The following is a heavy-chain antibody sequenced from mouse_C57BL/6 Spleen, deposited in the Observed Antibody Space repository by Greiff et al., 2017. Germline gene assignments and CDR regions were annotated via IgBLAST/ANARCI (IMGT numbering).Heavy chain of an antibody. CDR3: ARRDYSNFFDY. CDR2: IDPSDSYT. CDR1: GYTFTSYW. V-gene: IGHV1-50*01. Sequence: QVQLQQPGAELVKPGASVKLSCQASGYTFTSYWMQWVKQRPGQGLEWIGEIDPSDSYTNYNQKFKGKATLTVDTSSSTAYMQLSSLTSEDSAVLYCARRDYSNFFDYWGQGTTLTVSS. D-gene: IGHD2-5*01. J-gene: IGHJ2*01.